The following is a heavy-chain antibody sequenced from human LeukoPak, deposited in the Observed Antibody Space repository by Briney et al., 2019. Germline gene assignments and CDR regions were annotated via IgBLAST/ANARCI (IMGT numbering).Heavy chain of an antibody. CDR2: IWYDGSNK. J-gene: IGHJ5*02. V-gene: IGHV3-33*01. CDR3: ARVFIPYDSGGYNWFDP. D-gene: IGHD3-22*01. CDR1: GFTFSSYG. Sequence: AGGSLRLSCAASGFTFSSYGMHWVRQAPGKGLEWVAVIWYDGSNKYYADSVKGRFTISRDNSKNTLYLQMNSLRAEDTAVYYCARVFIPYDSGGYNWFDPWGQGTLVTVSS.